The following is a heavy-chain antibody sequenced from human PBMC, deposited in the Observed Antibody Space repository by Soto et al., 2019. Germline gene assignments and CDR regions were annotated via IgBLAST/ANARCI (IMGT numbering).Heavy chain of an antibody. Sequence: QVQLQESGPGLVKPSQTLSLTCTVSDVSISSGGYYWSWIRQPPGKGLEWIGYIYYTGSSYYNPSLKSRITMSLDTSKNQFSLELSSVTVADTDVYYCARGSQLERDAFDIWGQGTMVTVSS. CDR2: IYYTGSS. D-gene: IGHD1-1*01. V-gene: IGHV4-31*03. CDR1: DVSISSGGYY. J-gene: IGHJ3*02. CDR3: ARGSQLERDAFDI.